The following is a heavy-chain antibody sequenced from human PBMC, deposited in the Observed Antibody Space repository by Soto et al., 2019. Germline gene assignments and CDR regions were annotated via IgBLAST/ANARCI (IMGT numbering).Heavy chain of an antibody. Sequence: GGSLRLSCAASGFTFSSYAMHWVRQAPGKGLEWVAVISYDGSTKYYADSVKGRFTISRDNSKDTLYLQMNSLRAEDTAVYYCARGIYDFWSSLDYWGQGTLVTVSS. CDR3: ARGIYDFWSSLDY. V-gene: IGHV3-30-3*01. J-gene: IGHJ4*02. CDR1: GFTFSSYA. CDR2: ISYDGSTK. D-gene: IGHD3-3*01.